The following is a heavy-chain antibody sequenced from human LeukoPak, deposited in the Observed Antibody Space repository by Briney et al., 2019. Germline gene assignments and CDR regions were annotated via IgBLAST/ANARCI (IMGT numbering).Heavy chain of an antibody. D-gene: IGHD1-1*01. CDR3: ARGPPRGKYYYMDV. CDR2: IGTASDT. V-gene: IGHV3-13*01. J-gene: IGHJ6*03. CDR1: GFTFSSFD. Sequence: GGSLRLSCAASGFTFSSFDMHWVRQPTGQGLEWVSTIGTASDTYYPGFVEGRFTLSRDNAKNSLYLQMNSLTAGDTAVYYCARGPPRGKYYYMDVWGKGTTVTVSS.